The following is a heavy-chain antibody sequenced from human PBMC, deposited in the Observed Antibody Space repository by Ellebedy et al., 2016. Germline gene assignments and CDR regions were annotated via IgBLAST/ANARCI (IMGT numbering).Heavy chain of an antibody. Sequence: SETLSLTCTVSGGSISSSSYYWGWIRQPPGKGLEWIGTIYYSGSTYYNPSLKSRVTISVDTSQNHFSLKLTSVTAADTAVYYCARLPYLNWVVSYYFDYWGQGTLVTVSS. CDR1: GGSISSSSYY. CDR2: IYYSGST. V-gene: IGHV4-39*02. J-gene: IGHJ4*02. D-gene: IGHD7-27*01. CDR3: ARLPYLNWVVSYYFDY.